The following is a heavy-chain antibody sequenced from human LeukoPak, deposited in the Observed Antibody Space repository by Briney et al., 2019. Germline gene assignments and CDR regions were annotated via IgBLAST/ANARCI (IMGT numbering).Heavy chain of an antibody. D-gene: IGHD2-15*01. V-gene: IGHV4-30-2*01. CDR2: IYHSGST. CDR3: ARSGYCSGGSCYLGY. Sequence: SETLSLTCAVAGGSISRGGYSWSWILQPPGKGLDWIGYIYHSGSTYYNPSLKSRVTISVDRSQNQFSLKLSSVTAADTAVYYCARSGYCSGGSCYLGYWGQGTLATVSS. CDR1: GGSISRGGYS. J-gene: IGHJ4*03.